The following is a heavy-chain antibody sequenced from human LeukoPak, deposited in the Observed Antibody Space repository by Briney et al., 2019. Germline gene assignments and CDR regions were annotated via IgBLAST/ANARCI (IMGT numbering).Heavy chain of an antibody. J-gene: IGHJ6*03. Sequence: GGSLRLSCAASGFTFSGSAMHWVRQASGKGLEWVGRLRSKANSYATAYAASVKGRFTISRDDSKNMVYLQMNSLKTEDTAVYYCALDYYYYMDVWGKGTTVTVSS. V-gene: IGHV3-73*01. CDR3: ALDYYYYMDV. CDR2: LRSKANSYAT. CDR1: GFTFSGSA.